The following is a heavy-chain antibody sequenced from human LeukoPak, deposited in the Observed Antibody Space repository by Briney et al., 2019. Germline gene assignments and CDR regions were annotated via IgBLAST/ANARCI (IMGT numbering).Heavy chain of an antibody. J-gene: IGHJ4*02. CDR3: ARKISAYYDILTGYPGPYYFNY. Sequence: GGSLRLSCAASGFTFSDYYMSWIRQAPGKGLEWVSYIGSSGSTIYYADSVKGRFTISRDNAKNSLYLQMNSLRAEDTAVYYCARKISAYYDILTGYPGPYYFNYWGQGTLVTVSS. CDR1: GFTFSDYY. V-gene: IGHV3-11*01. D-gene: IGHD3-9*01. CDR2: IGSSGSTI.